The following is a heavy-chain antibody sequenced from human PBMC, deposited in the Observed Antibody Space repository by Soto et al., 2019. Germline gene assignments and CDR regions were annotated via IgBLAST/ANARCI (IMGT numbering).Heavy chain of an antibody. Sequence: QVQVVQSGDEAKKPGASVKVSCKASGYTFTNYGFSWVRQAPGQGLEWMGWISGYNGNTKYEEKFHGRVTITTDTSTSTAHMELRSLRSDDTAVYYCAREGQAPYYYYGMDVWGQGTAVTVSS. J-gene: IGHJ6*02. CDR3: AREGQAPYYYYGMDV. CDR1: GYTFTNYG. CDR2: ISGYNGNT. V-gene: IGHV1-18*01.